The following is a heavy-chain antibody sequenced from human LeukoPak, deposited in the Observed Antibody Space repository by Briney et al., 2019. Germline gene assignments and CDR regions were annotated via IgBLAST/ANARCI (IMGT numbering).Heavy chain of an antibody. J-gene: IGHJ3*02. D-gene: IGHD6-13*01. CDR1: GGSISSSSYY. CDR3: ARKGSSSWYGNDAFDI. CDR2: IYYSGST. V-gene: IGHV4-39*07. Sequence: SETLSLTCTVSGGSISSSSYYWGWIRQPPGKGLEWIGSIYYSGSTYYNPSLKSRVTISVDTSKNQFSLKLSSVTAADTAVYYCARKGSSSWYGNDAFDIWGQGTMVTVSS.